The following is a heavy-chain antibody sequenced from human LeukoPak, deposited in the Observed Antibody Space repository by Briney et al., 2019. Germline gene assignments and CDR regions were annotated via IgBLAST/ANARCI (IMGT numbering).Heavy chain of an antibody. CDR3: ARNDYYGSGSCFT. J-gene: IGHJ5*02. V-gene: IGHV1-18*01. CDR1: GGTFSSYA. Sequence: ASVEVSCKASGGTFSSYAISWVRQAPGQGLEWMGWLSAYNGNTNYAQKLQGRVTMTTDTSTSTAYMELSSLRSEDTAVYYCARNDYYGSGSCFTWGQGTLVTVSS. D-gene: IGHD3-10*01. CDR2: LSAYNGNT.